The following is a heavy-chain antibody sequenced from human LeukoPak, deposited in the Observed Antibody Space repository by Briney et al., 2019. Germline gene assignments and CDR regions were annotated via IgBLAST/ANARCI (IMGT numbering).Heavy chain of an antibody. Sequence: ASVKVSCKASGYTFTSYGISWVRQAPGQGLEWMGWISAYNGNTNYAQKFQGRVTMTRDTSISTAYMELSRLRSDDTAVYYCARILYGSGSYGEDYWGQGTLVTVSS. CDR3: ARILYGSGSYGEDY. D-gene: IGHD3-10*01. CDR1: GYTFTSYG. J-gene: IGHJ4*02. V-gene: IGHV1-18*01. CDR2: ISAYNGNT.